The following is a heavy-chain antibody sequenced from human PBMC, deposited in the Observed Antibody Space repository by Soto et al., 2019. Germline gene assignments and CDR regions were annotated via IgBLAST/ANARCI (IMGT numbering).Heavy chain of an antibody. V-gene: IGHV4-34*01. J-gene: IGHJ4*02. CDR2: INHSGST. CDR3: ARDGKYYDFWSGYYSTKTAYYFDY. Sequence: LSLTCAVYGGSFSGYYWSWIRQPLGKGLEWIGEINHSGSTNYNPSLKSRVTISVDTSKNQFSLKLSSVTAADTAVYYCARDGKYYDFWSGYYSTKTAYYFDYWGQGTLVTVSS. D-gene: IGHD3-3*01. CDR1: GGSFSGYY.